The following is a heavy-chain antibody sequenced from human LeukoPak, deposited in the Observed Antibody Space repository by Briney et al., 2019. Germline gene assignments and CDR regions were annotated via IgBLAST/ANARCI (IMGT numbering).Heavy chain of an antibody. CDR3: ARRSSFRWGY. Sequence: SETLSLTCAVYGGSFSGYYWSWIRQPPGKGLEWIGEINHSGSTNYNPSLKSRVTISVDTSKNQFSLKLSSVTAADTAVYYCARRSSFRWGYWGQGTLVTVSS. CDR1: GGSFSGYY. V-gene: IGHV4-34*01. J-gene: IGHJ4*02. D-gene: IGHD4-23*01. CDR2: INHSGST.